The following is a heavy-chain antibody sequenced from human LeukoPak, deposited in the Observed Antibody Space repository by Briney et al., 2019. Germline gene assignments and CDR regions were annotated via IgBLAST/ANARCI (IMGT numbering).Heavy chain of an antibody. D-gene: IGHD2-15*01. CDR3: ASLTEYCSGGSCYLGWFDP. V-gene: IGHV4-59*01. J-gene: IGHJ5*02. CDR2: IYYSGST. Sequence: SETLSLTCTVSGGSISSYYWTWIRQPPGKGLEWIGYIYYSGSTNYNPSLKSRVTISVDTSKNQFFLKLSSVTAADTAVYCASLTEYCSGGSCYLGWFDPWGQGTLVTVSS. CDR1: GGSISSYY.